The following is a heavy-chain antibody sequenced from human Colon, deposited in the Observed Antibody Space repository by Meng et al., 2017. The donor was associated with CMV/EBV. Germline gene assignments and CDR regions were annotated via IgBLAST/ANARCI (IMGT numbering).Heavy chain of an antibody. J-gene: IGHJ4*01. Sequence: ASVKVSCKASGHTFTNFYMHWIRQAPGQGLEWMGIMNPSSGGTSYAEKFQGRIILTRDTSTSTLYMELSSLRSEDTAVYYCARGQGTMYDWGHGTLVTVSS. D-gene: IGHD3-10*02. CDR1: GHTFTNFY. CDR2: MNPSSGGT. V-gene: IGHV1-46*01. CDR3: ARGQGTMYD.